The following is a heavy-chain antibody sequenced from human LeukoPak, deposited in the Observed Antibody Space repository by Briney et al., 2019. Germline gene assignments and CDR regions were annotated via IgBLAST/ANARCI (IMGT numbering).Heavy chain of an antibody. Sequence: GRTLRLSCAASVSEFIFSNYGMHWVRQPPGKGLEWVAVISYDGSNKYYADSVKGRFNISRDNSENTLYLQMNSLRSEDTAVFYCANEYWGFSGSQSAGFNIWGHGTMVTVSS. CDR3: ANEYWGFSGSQSAGFNI. J-gene: IGHJ3*02. D-gene: IGHD1-26*01. CDR2: ISYDGSNK. CDR1: VSEFIFSNYG. V-gene: IGHV3-30*18.